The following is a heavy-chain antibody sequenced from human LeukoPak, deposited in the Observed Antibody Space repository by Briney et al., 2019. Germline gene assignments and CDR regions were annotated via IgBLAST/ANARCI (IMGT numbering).Heavy chain of an antibody. D-gene: IGHD6-13*01. V-gene: IGHV4-4*02. CDR3: ASGTGSSWYACDY. CDR1: GGSLSSSNW. J-gene: IGHJ4*02. CDR2: IYHSGST. Sequence: SGTLSLTCAVSGGSLSSSNWWSWVRQPPGKGLEGIGEIYHSGSTKYNPSLESRVTIPVDNPKNQFSMKLGSVTAADTCLDYCASGTGSSWYACDYWGQGTLVTVST.